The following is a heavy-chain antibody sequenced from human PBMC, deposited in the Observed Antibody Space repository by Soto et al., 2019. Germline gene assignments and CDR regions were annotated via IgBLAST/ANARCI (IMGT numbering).Heavy chain of an antibody. CDR1: GGSISSYY. Sequence: PSETLSLTCTVSGGSISSYYWSWIRQPPGKGPEWIGYIYYSGSTNYNPSLKSRVTISVDTSKNQFSLKLSSVTAADTAVYYCAREGHDFWSGLPDGMDVWGQGTTVTVSS. CDR2: IYYSGST. D-gene: IGHD3-3*01. CDR3: AREGHDFWSGLPDGMDV. J-gene: IGHJ6*02. V-gene: IGHV4-59*01.